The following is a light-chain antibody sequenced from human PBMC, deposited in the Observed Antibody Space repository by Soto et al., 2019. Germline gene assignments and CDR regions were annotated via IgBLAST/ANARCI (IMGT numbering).Light chain of an antibody. CDR2: SAS. CDR1: QSFCHW. V-gene: IGKV1-5*01. Sequence: THMTQSPSALTSSVADRVTIHCRAKQSFCHWLAWYQQKPGKAPKLLVYSASRLQSGVPPRFRGSGSGTEFTLTSSCLKHADVATYYCQQYNSQWTFGQGTKVDIK. J-gene: IGKJ1*01. CDR3: QQYNSQWT.